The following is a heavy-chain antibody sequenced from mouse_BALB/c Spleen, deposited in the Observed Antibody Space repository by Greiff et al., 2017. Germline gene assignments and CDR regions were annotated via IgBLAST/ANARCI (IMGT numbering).Heavy chain of an antibody. CDR2: INPSSGYT. CDR1: GYTFTSYT. D-gene: IGHD1-1*01. Sequence: QVQLQQSAAELARPGASVKMSCKASGYTFTSYTMHWVKQRPGQGLEWIGYINPSSGYTEYNQKFKDKTTLTADKSSSTAYMQLSSLTSEDSAVYYCARRPLYGSSPYYFDYWGQGTTLTVSS. V-gene: IGHV1-4*02. CDR3: ARRPLYGSSPYYFDY. J-gene: IGHJ2*01.